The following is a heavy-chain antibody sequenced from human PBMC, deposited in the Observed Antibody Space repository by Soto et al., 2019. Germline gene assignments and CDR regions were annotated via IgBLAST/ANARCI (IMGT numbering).Heavy chain of an antibody. CDR3: ARGTFPRHQTGDAFAI. J-gene: IGHJ3*02. Sequence: SQTLSLTCAISGDSVSSNRAAWNWIRQSTSRGLEWLGRTYYRSKWYNDYAVSVKSRITINPGTSKSQFSLQLNSVTPDDTAVYYCARGTFPRHQTGDAFAIWGQGTMVTVSS. CDR1: GDSVSSNRAA. CDR2: TYYRSKWYN. V-gene: IGHV6-1*01.